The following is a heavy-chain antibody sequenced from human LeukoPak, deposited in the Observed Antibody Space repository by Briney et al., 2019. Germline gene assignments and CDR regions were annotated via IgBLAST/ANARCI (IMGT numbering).Heavy chain of an antibody. CDR3: ARGIVVVVAATPAFDY. CDR1: GGSISSGDYY. V-gene: IGHV4-30-4*01. D-gene: IGHD2-15*01. Sequence: SQTLSLTCTVSGGSISSGDYYWSWLRQPPGKGLEWIGYIYYSGSTYYNPSLKSRVTISVDTSKNRFSLKLSSVTAADTAVYYCARGIVVVVAATPAFDYWGQGTLVTVSS. CDR2: IYYSGST. J-gene: IGHJ4*02.